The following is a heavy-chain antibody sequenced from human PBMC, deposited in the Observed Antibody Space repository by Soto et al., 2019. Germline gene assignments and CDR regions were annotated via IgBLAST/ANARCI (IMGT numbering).Heavy chain of an antibody. V-gene: IGHV3-30*18. CDR1: GFTFSSYG. J-gene: IGHJ4*02. CDR3: AKEREYSGYFPPFDY. D-gene: IGHD5-12*01. CDR2: ISYDGSNK. Sequence: PGGSLRLSCAASGFTFSSYGMHWVRQAPGKGLEWVAVISYDGSNKYYADSVKGRFTTSRDNSKNTLYLQMNSLRAEDTAVYYCAKEREYSGYFPPFDYWGQGTLVTVSS.